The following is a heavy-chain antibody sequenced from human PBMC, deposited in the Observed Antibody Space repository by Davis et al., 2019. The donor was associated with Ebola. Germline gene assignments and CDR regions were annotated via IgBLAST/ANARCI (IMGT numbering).Heavy chain of an antibody. V-gene: IGHV3-7*03. CDR2: IKQDGSEK. D-gene: IGHD3-3*01. J-gene: IGHJ6*02. CDR1: GFTFSSYW. CDR3: ARDPGRYDFWSGYWDYYYGMDV. Sequence: GESLKISCAASGFTFSSYWMSWVRQAPGKGLEWVANIKQDGSEKYYVDSVKGRFTISRDNAKNSLYLQMNSLRAEDTAVYYCARDPGRYDFWSGYWDYYYGMDVWGQGTTVTVSS.